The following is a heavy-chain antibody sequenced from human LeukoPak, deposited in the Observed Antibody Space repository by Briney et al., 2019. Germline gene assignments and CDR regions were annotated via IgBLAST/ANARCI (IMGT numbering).Heavy chain of an antibody. V-gene: IGHV3-66*01. CDR1: GFTVSSNY. CDR3: ARGGVATPFDY. Sequence: PGGSLRLSCAASGFTVSSNYMSWVRQAPGKGLERVSVIYSGGSTYYADSVKGRFTISRDNSKNTLYLQMNSLRAEDTAVYYCARGGVATPFDYWGQGTLVTVSS. J-gene: IGHJ4*02. D-gene: IGHD5-12*01. CDR2: IYSGGST.